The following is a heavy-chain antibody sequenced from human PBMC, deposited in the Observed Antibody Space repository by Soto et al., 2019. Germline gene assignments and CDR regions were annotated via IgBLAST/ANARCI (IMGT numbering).Heavy chain of an antibody. D-gene: IGHD2-2*01. J-gene: IGHJ4*02. Sequence: PSETLSLTCTVSGGSISSYYWSWIRQPPGKGLEWIGYIYYSGSTNYNPSLKSRVTISVDTSKNQFSLKLSSVTAADTAVYYCARHKDYCSSTSCRRPHFDYWGQGTLVTVSS. V-gene: IGHV4-59*08. CDR2: IYYSGST. CDR1: GGSISSYY. CDR3: ARHKDYCSSTSCRRPHFDY.